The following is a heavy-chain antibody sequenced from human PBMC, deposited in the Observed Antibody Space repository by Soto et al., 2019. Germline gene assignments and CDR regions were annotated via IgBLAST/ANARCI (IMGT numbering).Heavy chain of an antibody. J-gene: IGHJ4*02. V-gene: IGHV1-69*06. D-gene: IGHD5-12*01. Sequence: SVKVSCKASGGTFSSYAISWVRQAPGQGLEWMGGIIPIFGTANYAQKFQGRVTITADKSTSTAYMELSSLRSEATAVYYCARDRQGWLRFFDYWGQGTLVTVS. CDR2: IIPIFGTA. CDR3: ARDRQGWLRFFDY. CDR1: GGTFSSYA.